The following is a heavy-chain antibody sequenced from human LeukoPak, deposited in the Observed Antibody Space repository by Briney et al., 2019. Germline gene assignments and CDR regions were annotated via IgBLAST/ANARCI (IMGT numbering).Heavy chain of an antibody. CDR1: GGSTSSDY. Sequence: SETLSLTCTVSGGSTSSDYWSWIRQSPGKGLEWVGYVYNSGDTGKNPSLKSRVTILLDTSKNQCSLKLTSVSAADTAVYYCARALTGWLSPPLHWGQGTLVTVSS. CDR2: VYNSGDT. V-gene: IGHV4-59*08. J-gene: IGHJ4*02. D-gene: IGHD3-22*01. CDR3: ARALTGWLSPPLH.